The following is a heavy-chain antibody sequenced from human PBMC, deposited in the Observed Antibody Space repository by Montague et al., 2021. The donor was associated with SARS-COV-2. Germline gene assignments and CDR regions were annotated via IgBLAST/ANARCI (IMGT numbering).Heavy chain of an antibody. Sequence: SLRLSLAASGFTFSSYAMHWVRQAPGKGLEWVAVISYDGSNKYYADSVKGRFTISRDNSKNTLYLQMNSLRAEDTAVYYCARDKGGERLLWFGELFTHNWFDPWGQGTLVTVSS. J-gene: IGHJ5*02. V-gene: IGHV3-30-3*01. CDR3: ARDKGGERLLWFGELFTHNWFDP. D-gene: IGHD3-10*01. CDR2: ISYDGSNK. CDR1: GFTFSSYA.